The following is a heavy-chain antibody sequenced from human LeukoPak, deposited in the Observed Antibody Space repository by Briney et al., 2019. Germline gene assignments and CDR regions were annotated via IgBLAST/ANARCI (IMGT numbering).Heavy chain of an antibody. Sequence: PSETLSLTCAVYGGSFSGYYWSWIRQPPGKGLEWIGEINHSGSTNYNPSLKSRVTISVDTSKNQFSLKLSSVTAADTAVYYCARATGYCSSTSCYGGGDFDYWGQGTLVTVSS. D-gene: IGHD2-2*01. CDR1: GGSFSGYY. V-gene: IGHV4-34*01. CDR2: INHSGST. J-gene: IGHJ4*02. CDR3: ARATGYCSSTSCYGGGDFDY.